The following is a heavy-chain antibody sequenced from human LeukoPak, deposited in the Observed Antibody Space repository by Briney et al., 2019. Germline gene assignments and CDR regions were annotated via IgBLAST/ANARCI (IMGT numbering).Heavy chain of an antibody. CDR2: ISGSGGST. J-gene: IGHJ4*02. D-gene: IGHD5-18*01. Sequence: PGGSLRLPCAASGFTFSSYGMSWVRQAPGKGLEWVSAISGSGGSTYYADSVKGRFTISRDNSKNTRYLQMNSLRAEDTAVYYCAKGGYSYDLIDYWGQGTVVTVSS. V-gene: IGHV3-23*01. CDR1: GFTFSSYG. CDR3: AKGGYSYDLIDY.